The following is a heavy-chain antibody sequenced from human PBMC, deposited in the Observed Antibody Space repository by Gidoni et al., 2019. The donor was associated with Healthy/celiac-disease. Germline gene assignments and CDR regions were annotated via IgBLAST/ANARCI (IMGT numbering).Heavy chain of an antibody. Sequence: EVQLVESGGGLVKPGGSLRLSCAASGFTFSSYSMNWVRQAPGKGLEWVSSISSSSSYIYYADSVKGRFTISRDNAKNSLYLQMNSLRAEDTAVYYCARETTVTTPFDPWGQGTLVTVSS. V-gene: IGHV3-21*01. J-gene: IGHJ5*02. D-gene: IGHD4-17*01. CDR1: GFTFSSYS. CDR2: ISSSSSYI. CDR3: ARETTVTTPFDP.